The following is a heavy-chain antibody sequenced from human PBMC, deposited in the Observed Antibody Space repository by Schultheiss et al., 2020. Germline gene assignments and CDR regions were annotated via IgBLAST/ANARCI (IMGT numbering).Heavy chain of an antibody. CDR1: GFTFRTYW. Sequence: WGSLRLSCAASGFTFRTYWMSWVRQAPGQGLEWVAHINPDGSEKDYVDSVKGRFTISRDNAGNTLYLEMSSLRAEETALFYCARALRGWELLRSATPSPDYWGQGTLVTVSS. J-gene: IGHJ4*02. V-gene: IGHV3-7*01. D-gene: IGHD1-26*01. CDR3: ARALRGWELLRSATPSPDY. CDR2: INPDGSEK.